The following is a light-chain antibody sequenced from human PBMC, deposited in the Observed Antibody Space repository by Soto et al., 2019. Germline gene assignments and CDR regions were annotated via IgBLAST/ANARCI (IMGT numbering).Light chain of an antibody. V-gene: IGKV1-5*03. CDR2: KAS. Sequence: DIQMTQSTSTLSASVGDRVTITCRPSQAISDWLAWYQQRPGEAPRLLIYKASNLESGVPSRFSGSRSETEFTLTISSLQPEDFVTYYCQQYNVFGGGTKVEI. CDR1: QAISDW. J-gene: IGKJ4*01. CDR3: QQYNV.